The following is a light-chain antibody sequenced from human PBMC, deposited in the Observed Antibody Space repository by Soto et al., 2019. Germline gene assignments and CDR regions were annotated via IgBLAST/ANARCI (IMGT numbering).Light chain of an antibody. Sequence: EIVMTQSPVTLSVSPGERATLSCRASQNISRSLAWYQQKPGQGPSLLIYDASNRATGIPARFSGSGSGTGFTLTISSLEPEDFAVYYCQQRSNWPPWTFGQGTKVDIK. V-gene: IGKV3-11*01. CDR1: QNISRS. CDR3: QQRSNWPPWT. J-gene: IGKJ1*01. CDR2: DAS.